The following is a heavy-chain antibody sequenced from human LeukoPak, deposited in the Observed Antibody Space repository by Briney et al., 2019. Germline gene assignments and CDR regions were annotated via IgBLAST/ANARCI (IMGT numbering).Heavy chain of an antibody. J-gene: IGHJ4*02. Sequence: GASVKVSCKASGYTFTSYGISWVRQAPGQGLEWMGWISVYKGNTNYAQKLQGRVTVTTDTSTSTVYMELRSLRSDDTAVYYCARVYSSSWKEFDYWGQGTLVTVSS. CDR3: ARVYSSSWKEFDY. D-gene: IGHD6-13*01. CDR2: ISVYKGNT. CDR1: GYTFTSYG. V-gene: IGHV1-18*01.